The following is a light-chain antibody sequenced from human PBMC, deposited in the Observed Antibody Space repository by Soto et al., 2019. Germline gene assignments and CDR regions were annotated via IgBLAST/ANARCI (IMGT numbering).Light chain of an antibody. J-gene: IGLJ2*01. CDR2: SNN. CDR3: ATWDDSLNGPV. Sequence: QSALTQAPSASGTPGQRVTISCSGSSSNIGSNTVNWYQQLPGTAPKLLLFSNNQRPSGVPDRFSGSKSGTSASLAISGLQSEDEADYYCATWDDSLNGPVFGGGTKLTVL. V-gene: IGLV1-44*01. CDR1: SSNIGSNT.